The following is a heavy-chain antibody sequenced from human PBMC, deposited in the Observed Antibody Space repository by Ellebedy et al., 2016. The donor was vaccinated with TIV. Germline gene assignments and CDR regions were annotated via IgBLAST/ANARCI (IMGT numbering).Heavy chain of an antibody. Sequence: GESLKISCPVSGFTFSTSRMSSVRQAPGQGLGWVANMNGDGNERYYVDSVEGRFTISRDNTRNSLYLQMNSLRADDTAVYYCTKDGSGTMNFWGQGTLVTVSS. CDR1: GFTFSTSR. J-gene: IGHJ4*02. D-gene: IGHD1-1*01. CDR2: MNGDGNER. CDR3: TKDGSGTMNF. V-gene: IGHV3-7*01.